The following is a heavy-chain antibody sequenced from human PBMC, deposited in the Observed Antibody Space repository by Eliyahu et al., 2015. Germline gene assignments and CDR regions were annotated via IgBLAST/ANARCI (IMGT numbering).Heavy chain of an antibody. Sequence: QVQLQQWGAGLLKPSETLSLTCAVYGGSFSGYYWSWIRQPPGKGLEWIGEINHSGSTNYNPSLKSRVTISVDTSKNQFSLKLSSVTAADTAVYYCARGVHIEWIQLWLWPYYFDYWGQGTLVTVSS. V-gene: IGHV4-34*01. CDR2: INHSGST. CDR1: GGSFSGYY. D-gene: IGHD5-18*01. J-gene: IGHJ4*02. CDR3: ARGVHIEWIQLWLWPYYFDY.